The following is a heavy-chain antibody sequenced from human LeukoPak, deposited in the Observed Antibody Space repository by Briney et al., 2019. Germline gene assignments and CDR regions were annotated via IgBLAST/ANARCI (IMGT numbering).Heavy chain of an antibody. J-gene: IGHJ4*02. CDR2: ISGSGGST. CDR1: GFTFSSYA. CDR3: AKDLYDSSGYDY. D-gene: IGHD3-22*01. V-gene: IGHV3-23*01. Sequence: GGSLGLSCAASGFTFSSYAMSWVRQAPGKGLEWVSAISGSGGSTYYADSVKGRSTISRDNSKNTLYLQMNSLRAEDTAVYYCAKDLYDSSGYDYWGQGTLVTVSS.